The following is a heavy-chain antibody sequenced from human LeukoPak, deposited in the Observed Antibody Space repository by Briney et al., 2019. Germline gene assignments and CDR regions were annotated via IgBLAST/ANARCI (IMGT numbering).Heavy chain of an antibody. J-gene: IGHJ4*02. CDR3: ARGSDSWHYLDR. CDR1: GDSTSIYY. D-gene: IGHD6-13*01. Sequence: SETLSLTCTLSGDSTSIYYGVWIRQPAGEGREWIGRIYTSGTIYYKPSLKSRVTMSIDTSKNQFSLKLRSVTAADTAVYFCARGSDSWHYLDRWGQGTLVTVSS. V-gene: IGHV4-4*07. CDR2: IYTSGTI.